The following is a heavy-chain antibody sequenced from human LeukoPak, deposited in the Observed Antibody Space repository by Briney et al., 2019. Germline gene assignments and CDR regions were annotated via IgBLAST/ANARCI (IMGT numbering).Heavy chain of an antibody. D-gene: IGHD3-9*01. V-gene: IGHV4-61*01. CDR2: IYYSGST. Sequence: SETLSLTCTVSGGSVSSGSYYWSWIRQPPGKGLEWIGYIYYSGSTNYNPSLKSRVTISVDTSKNQFSPKLSSVTAADTAVYYCARGAPYYDILTGYLYYFDYWGQGTLVTVSS. CDR3: ARGAPYYDILTGYLYYFDY. J-gene: IGHJ4*02. CDR1: GGSVSSGSYY.